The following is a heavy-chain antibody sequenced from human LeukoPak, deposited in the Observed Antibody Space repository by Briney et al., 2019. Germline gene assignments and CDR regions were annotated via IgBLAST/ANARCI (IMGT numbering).Heavy chain of an antibody. J-gene: IGHJ4*02. CDR2: ITPNSGGT. CDR1: GYTFTGYY. Sequence: ASVKVSCKASGYTFTGYYMHWVRQAPGQGLEWMGWITPNSGGTNYAQKFQGRVTMTRDTSISTAYMELSRLRSDDTAVYYCASESYCSSTSCYTEFDYWGQGTLVTVSS. D-gene: IGHD2-2*02. V-gene: IGHV1-2*02. CDR3: ASESYCSSTSCYTEFDY.